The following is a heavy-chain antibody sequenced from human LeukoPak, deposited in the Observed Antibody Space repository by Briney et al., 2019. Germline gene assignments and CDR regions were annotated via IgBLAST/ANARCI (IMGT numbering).Heavy chain of an antibody. Sequence: GGSLRLSCASSGLMFSSYWMTGVRHAPGKGLEGVGNIKQDGSAKHYVDSVKGRFTISRDNAKNQLCLQLNSLRAEDTAVYYCARDAYGTGSHDYWGQGTLVTVSS. CDR1: GLMFSSYW. CDR3: ARDAYGTGSHDY. J-gene: IGHJ4*02. D-gene: IGHD3-10*01. V-gene: IGHV3-7*04. CDR2: IKQDGSAK.